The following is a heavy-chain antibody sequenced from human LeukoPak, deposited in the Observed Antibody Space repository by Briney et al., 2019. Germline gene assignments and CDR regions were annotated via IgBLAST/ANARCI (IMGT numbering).Heavy chain of an antibody. D-gene: IGHD3-16*01. CDR2: IYYSGST. CDR3: ARAHDYVRYWYFDL. J-gene: IGHJ2*01. CDR1: GGSISSSSYY. Sequence: KPSETLSLTCTVSGGSISSSSYYWGWIRQPPGKGLVWIGSIYYSGSTYYNPSLKSRVTISVDTSKNQFSLKLSSVTAADTAVYYCARAHDYVRYWYFDLWGRGTLVTVSS. V-gene: IGHV4-39*07.